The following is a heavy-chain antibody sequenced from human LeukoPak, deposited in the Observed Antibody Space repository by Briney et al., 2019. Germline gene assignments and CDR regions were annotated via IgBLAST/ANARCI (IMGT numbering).Heavy chain of an antibody. CDR1: GGSFTSYY. D-gene: IGHD2-21*02. CDR2: MFYPGST. J-gene: IGHJ4*02. V-gene: IGHV4-59*01. Sequence: WEPLSLTCTVSGGSFTSYYWSWIRKSPGKGLEWIGYMFYPGSTNYNPSLKSRVTISVDTSKNQFPLDLSSGTAADTAVYYCARVRGGDPIDYWGQGTLVTVSS. CDR3: ARVRGGDPIDY.